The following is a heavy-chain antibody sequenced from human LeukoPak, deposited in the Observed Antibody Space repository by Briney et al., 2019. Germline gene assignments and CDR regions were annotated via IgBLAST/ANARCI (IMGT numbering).Heavy chain of an antibody. Sequence: GGSLRLSCAASGFTFSSYSMNWVRQAPGKGLEWVSSISSSSSYIYYADSVKGRFTISKDNAKNSLYLQMNSLRAEDTAVYYCARGPPYGDYHDTWFDPRGQGTLVTVSS. J-gene: IGHJ5*02. V-gene: IGHV3-21*01. D-gene: IGHD4-17*01. CDR3: ARGPPYGDYHDTWFDP. CDR1: GFTFSSYS. CDR2: ISSSSSYI.